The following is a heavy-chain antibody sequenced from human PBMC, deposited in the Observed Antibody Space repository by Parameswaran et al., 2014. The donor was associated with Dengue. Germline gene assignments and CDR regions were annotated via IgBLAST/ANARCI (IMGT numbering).Heavy chain of an antibody. V-gene: IGHV3-21*01. D-gene: IGHD2-2*01. J-gene: IGHJ6*03. CDR2: ISSSSSYI. CDR3: ARSRYCSSTSCYFYYYYYMDV. Sequence: VRQMPGKGLEWVSSISSSSSYIYYADSVKGRFTISRDNAKNSLYLQMNSLRAEDTAVYYCARSRYCSSTSCYFYYYYYMDVWGKGTTVTVSS.